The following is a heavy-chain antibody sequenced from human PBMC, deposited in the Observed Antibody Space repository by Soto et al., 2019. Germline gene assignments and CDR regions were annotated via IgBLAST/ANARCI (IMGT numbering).Heavy chain of an antibody. V-gene: IGHV1-18*01. CDR1: GYTFTSYG. J-gene: IGHJ5*02. CDR3: ARERQGESSSGVNWFDP. D-gene: IGHD6-6*01. Sequence: GASVKVSCKASGYTFTSYGISWVRQAPGQGLEWMGWISAYNGNTNYAQKLQGRVTMTTDTSTSTAYMELRSLRSDDTAVYYCARERQGESSSGVNWFDPWGQGTLVTVSS. CDR2: ISAYNGNT.